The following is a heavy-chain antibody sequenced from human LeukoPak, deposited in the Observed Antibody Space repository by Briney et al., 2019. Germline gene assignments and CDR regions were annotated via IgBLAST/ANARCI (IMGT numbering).Heavy chain of an antibody. CDR1: GGSLSGYY. J-gene: IGHJ5*02. Sequence: SETLSLTCAVYGGSLSGYYWGWIRKPPGKGLEWIGEINHSGSTNYNPSLKSRVTISVDTSKNQFSLKLSSVTAADTAVYYCARGRGDYGNNWFDPWGQGTLVTVSS. V-gene: IGHV4-34*01. D-gene: IGHD4-17*01. CDR2: INHSGST. CDR3: ARGRGDYGNNWFDP.